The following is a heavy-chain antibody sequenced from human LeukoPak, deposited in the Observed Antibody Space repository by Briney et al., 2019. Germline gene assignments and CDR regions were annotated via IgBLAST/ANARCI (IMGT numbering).Heavy chain of an antibody. CDR2: IYYSGST. CDR1: GGSISSSSYY. J-gene: IGHJ5*02. V-gene: IGHV4-39*01. D-gene: IGHD3-10*01. Sequence: SETLSLTCTVSGGSISSSSYYWGWIRQPPGKGLEWIGSIYYSGSTYYNPSLKSRVTIPVDTSKNQFSLKLSSVTAADTAVYYCARAIEGSSYYYGSGSYYFIDPWGQGTLVTVSS. CDR3: ARAIEGSSYYYGSGSYYFIDP.